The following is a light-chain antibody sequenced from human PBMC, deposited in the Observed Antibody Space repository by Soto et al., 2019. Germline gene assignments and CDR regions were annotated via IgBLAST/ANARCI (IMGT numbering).Light chain of an antibody. CDR3: MQALQVPVT. J-gene: IGKJ5*01. V-gene: IGKV2-28*01. CDR2: LAS. Sequence: DILMTQSPLSLPVAPGEPASISCRSNQSLLHSNAYNYLDWYLQKPGQSPQRLIYLASGRASGVPDRFSGSGSGTDFTLSISTVEAGDVGVYYCMQALQVPVTFGQGTRLEIK. CDR1: QSLLHSNAYNY.